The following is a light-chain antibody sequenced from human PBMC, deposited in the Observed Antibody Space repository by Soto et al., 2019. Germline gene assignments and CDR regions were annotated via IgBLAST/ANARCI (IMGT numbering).Light chain of an antibody. V-gene: IGKV1-39*01. CDR3: QQSYTTASIT. J-gene: IGKJ5*01. Sequence: DLQMTPSPSSLSASVGDRVTITGREGQSISRNLNWYQHKPGKAPKLLIYAASSLQNGVPSRFSGGGSGTEVTLSISSLEPEDFGTYYCQQSYTTASITFGQGTRLEIK. CDR1: QSISRN. CDR2: AAS.